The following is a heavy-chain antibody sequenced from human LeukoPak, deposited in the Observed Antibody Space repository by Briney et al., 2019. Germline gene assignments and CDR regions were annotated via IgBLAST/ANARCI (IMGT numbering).Heavy chain of an antibody. Sequence: SDTLSLTCAVYGGSFSGYYWSWIRQPPGKGLEWIGEINHSGSTNYNPSLKSRVTISVDTSKNQFSLKLSSVTAADTAVYYCARGRSTSWQLPFDYWGQGTLVTVSS. CDR2: INHSGST. V-gene: IGHV4-34*01. CDR3: ARGRSTSWQLPFDY. CDR1: GGSFSGYY. J-gene: IGHJ4*02. D-gene: IGHD2-2*01.